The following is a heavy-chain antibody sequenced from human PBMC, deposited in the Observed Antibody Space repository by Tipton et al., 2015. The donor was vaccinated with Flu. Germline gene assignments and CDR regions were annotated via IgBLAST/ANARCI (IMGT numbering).Heavy chain of an antibody. V-gene: IGHV1-69*09. CDR1: GGTFSSYA. CDR2: IIPIHGIA. CDR3: ARSGYDILTGYPRGAFDY. D-gene: IGHD3-9*01. Sequence: VQLVQSGAEVKKPGSSVKVSCKASGGTFSSYAISWVRQAPGQGLEWMGGIIPIHGIANYAQKFQGRVTITADKSTSTAYMELSSLRSEDTAAYYCARSGYDILTGYPRGAFDYWGQGTLVTVSS. J-gene: IGHJ4*02.